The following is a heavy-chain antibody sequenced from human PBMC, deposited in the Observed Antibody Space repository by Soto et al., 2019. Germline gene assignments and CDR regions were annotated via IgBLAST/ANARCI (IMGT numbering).Heavy chain of an antibody. D-gene: IGHD7-27*01. Sequence: PGGSLRLSCAASGFTFSSYWMHWVRQAPGKGLVWVSRINSDGSSTSYADSVKGRFTISRDNAKNTLYLQMNSLRAEDTAVYYCARDWGELGPPTGYYGMDVWGQGTTVTVSS. CDR3: ARDWGELGPPTGYYGMDV. V-gene: IGHV3-74*01. CDR2: INSDGSST. CDR1: GFTFSSYW. J-gene: IGHJ6*02.